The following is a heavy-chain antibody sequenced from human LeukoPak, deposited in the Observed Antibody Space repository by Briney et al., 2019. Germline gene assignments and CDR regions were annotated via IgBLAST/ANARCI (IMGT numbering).Heavy chain of an antibody. D-gene: IGHD2/OR15-2a*01. CDR2: IYTSGST. CDR3: ATYSITGAWAEYFLH. V-gene: IGHV4-4*07. CDR1: GGSISGYY. J-gene: IGHJ1*01. Sequence: SETLSLTCTVSGGSISGYYWNWIRQPAGKGLEWIGRIYTSGSTHDNPSLKSRVTMSVDTSKNQVSLKVSSVTAADTAVYYCATYSITGAWAEYFLHWGQGTLVTVSS.